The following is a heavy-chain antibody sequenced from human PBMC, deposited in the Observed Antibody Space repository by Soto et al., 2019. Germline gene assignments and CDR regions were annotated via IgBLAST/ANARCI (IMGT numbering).Heavy chain of an antibody. CDR1: GDSTSMSSYY. Sequence: QLQLQESGPGLVKPSETLSLTCTVSGDSTSMSSYYWGWIRQPPGKGLEWIGNIYHTGATYYNPSLQSRVTMSVDTSKDQFSLRLSSVTAADTAVYYCASGWEWFSFDPWGQGTLVTVSS. CDR2: IYHTGAT. CDR3: ASGWEWFSFDP. D-gene: IGHD3-3*01. J-gene: IGHJ5*02. V-gene: IGHV4-39*01.